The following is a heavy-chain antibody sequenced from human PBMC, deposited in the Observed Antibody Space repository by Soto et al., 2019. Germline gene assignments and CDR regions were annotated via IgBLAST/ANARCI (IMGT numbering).Heavy chain of an antibody. CDR2: IYWDDDK. D-gene: IGHD2-2*01. Sequence: QITLKESGPTLVKPTQTLTLTCTFSGFSLSADGVGVGWIRQPPGKALEWLALIYWDDDKRYRPSLKSRLTITKDTSKNQVVLTMTNMHPVDTATYYCAHAYGGTSWPNDAFDVWGQGTVVTVSS. CDR3: AHAYGGTSWPNDAFDV. CDR1: GFSLSADGVG. V-gene: IGHV2-5*02. J-gene: IGHJ3*01.